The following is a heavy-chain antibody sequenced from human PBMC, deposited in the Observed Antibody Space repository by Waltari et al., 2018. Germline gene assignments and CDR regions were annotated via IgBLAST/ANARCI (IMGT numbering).Heavy chain of an antibody. V-gene: IGHV3-9*01. CDR1: GFTFDDYA. Sequence: EVQLVESGGGLVQPGRSLRLSCAASGFTFDDYAMHWVRQAPGKGLEWVSGISWNSGSIGYADSVKGRFTISRDNAKNSLYLQMNSLRAEDTAVYYCARVIAVAGDIWGQGTMVTVSS. CDR3: ARVIAVAGDI. CDR2: ISWNSGSI. J-gene: IGHJ3*02. D-gene: IGHD6-19*01.